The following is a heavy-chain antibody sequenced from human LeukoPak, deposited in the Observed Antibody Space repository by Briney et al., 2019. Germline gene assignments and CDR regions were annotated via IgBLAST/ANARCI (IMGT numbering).Heavy chain of an antibody. V-gene: IGHV5-51*01. CDR2: IYPGDSET. J-gene: IGHJ3*02. D-gene: IGHD3-22*01. CDR1: GYSFSSHW. Sequence: GESLKISCKASGYSFSSHWIAWVRQVPGKGLEWMGIIYPGDSETRYRPSFQGQVTISVDKSITTAYLQWSSLKASDTAIYYCARQAYGSHFDAFDIWGQGTMVTVSS. CDR3: ARQAYGSHFDAFDI.